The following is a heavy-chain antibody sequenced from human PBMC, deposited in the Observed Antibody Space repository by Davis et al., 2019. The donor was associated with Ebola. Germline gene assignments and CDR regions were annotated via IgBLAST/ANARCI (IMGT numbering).Heavy chain of an antibody. D-gene: IGHD3-9*01. V-gene: IGHV4-34*09. CDR3: ARADNYDILTGYYGPAY. CDR2: IFYMGNF. Sequence: SETLSLTCAVYGGSFSGYYWSWIRQHPGKGLEWIGYIFYMGNFHYNPSLESRLTISLDKSKNQFSLKLDSVTAADTAVYYCARADNYDILTGYYGPAYWGQGTLVTVSS. J-gene: IGHJ4*02. CDR1: GGSFSGYY.